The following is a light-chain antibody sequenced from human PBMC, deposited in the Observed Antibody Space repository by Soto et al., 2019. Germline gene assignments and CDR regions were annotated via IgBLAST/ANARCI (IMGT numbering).Light chain of an antibody. CDR1: SSDVGRYNY. J-gene: IGLJ1*01. CDR3: SSYAGTPFV. CDR2: EVN. V-gene: IGLV2-8*01. Sequence: QSALTQPPSASGSPGQSVTISCTGTSSDVGRYNYVSWYQQHPGKAPNLMISEVNKRASGVPDRFSGSKSGNTASLTVSGLQSEDEADYYCSSYAGTPFVFGTGTKVTVL.